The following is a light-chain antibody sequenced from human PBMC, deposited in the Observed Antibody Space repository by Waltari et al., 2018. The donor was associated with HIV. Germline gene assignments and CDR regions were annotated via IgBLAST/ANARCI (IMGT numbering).Light chain of an antibody. CDR3: CSYAGSSTLL. CDR1: SSDVGGYNI. Sequence: YALTQPPSVSGSPGQSITISCTGTSSDVGGYNIVSWYQQPPGKAPKLMIYDVSERPSGVSNRFSGSKSGNTASLTISGLQAEDEADYYCCSYAGSSTLLFGGGTKVTVL. J-gene: IGLJ2*01. CDR2: DVS. V-gene: IGLV2-23*01.